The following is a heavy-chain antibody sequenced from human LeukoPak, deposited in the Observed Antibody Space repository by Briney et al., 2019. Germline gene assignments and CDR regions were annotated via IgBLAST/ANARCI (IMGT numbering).Heavy chain of an antibody. Sequence: SETLSLTCTVSGGSISSHYWSWIRQPPWKGLDWIGYIYYSGSTNYNPSLKSRVTISVDTSKNQFSLKLSSVTAADTAVYYCARGNYDFWSGEPPLDYWGQGTLVTVSS. V-gene: IGHV4-59*11. D-gene: IGHD3-3*01. CDR1: GGSISSHY. CDR2: IYYSGST. CDR3: ARGNYDFWSGEPPLDY. J-gene: IGHJ4*02.